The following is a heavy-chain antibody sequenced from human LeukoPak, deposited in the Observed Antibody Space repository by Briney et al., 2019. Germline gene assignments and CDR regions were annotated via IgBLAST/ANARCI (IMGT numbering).Heavy chain of an antibody. CDR2: IYTSGPT. D-gene: IGHD2-2*01. J-gene: IGHJ4*02. CDR3: ARSRPAPKEFDH. CDR1: GGSFSGYY. V-gene: IGHV4-4*09. Sequence: SSETLSLTCAVYGGSFSGYYWSWIRQPPGKGLEWIGYIYTSGPTNYNPSLKSRVTMSSDTSKNQFSLKLDSVTAADTAVYYCARSRPAPKEFDHWGQGTLVTVSS.